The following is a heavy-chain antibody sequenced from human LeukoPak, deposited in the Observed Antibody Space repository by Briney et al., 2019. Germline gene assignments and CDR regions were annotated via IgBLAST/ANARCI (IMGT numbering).Heavy chain of an antibody. CDR1: GYTLTSYF. V-gene: IGHV1-46*04. CDR2: INPGSGGT. D-gene: IGHD5-18*01. J-gene: IGHJ4*02. CDR3: VTDHTAMGTGLDY. Sequence: ASVKVSCKASGYTLTSYFMHWVRQAPGQGLEWMGAINPGSGGTIYAQKLQDRVTMTRDTSTSTVYMELSSLRSEDTATYFCVTDHTAMGTGLDYWGQGTLVTVSS.